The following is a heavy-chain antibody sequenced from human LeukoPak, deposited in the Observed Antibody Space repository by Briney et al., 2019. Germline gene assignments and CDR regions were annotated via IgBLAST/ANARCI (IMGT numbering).Heavy chain of an antibody. D-gene: IGHD6-19*01. Sequence: GESLKISCKGSGYSFTSYWIGWVRQMPGKGLEWMGIIYPGDSDTRDSPSFQGQVTISADKSISTAYLQWSSLKASDTAMYYCARGSGSGWSDNDAFDIWGQGTMVTVSS. CDR2: IYPGDSDT. V-gene: IGHV5-51*01. CDR3: ARGSGSGWSDNDAFDI. J-gene: IGHJ3*02. CDR1: GYSFTSYW.